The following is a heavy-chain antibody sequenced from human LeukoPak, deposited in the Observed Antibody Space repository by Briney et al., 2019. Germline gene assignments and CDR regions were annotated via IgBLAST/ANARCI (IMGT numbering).Heavy chain of an antibody. CDR2: ISGSGGST. J-gene: IGHJ4*02. CDR3: AKDHRGWFGELYPDY. Sequence: GGSLRLSCAASGFTFSSYAMSWVRQAPGKGLEWVSAISGSGGSTYYADSVKGRFTISRDNSKNTPYLQMNSLRAEDTAVYYCAKDHRGWFGELYPDYWGQGTLVTVSS. V-gene: IGHV3-23*01. D-gene: IGHD3-10*01. CDR1: GFTFSSYA.